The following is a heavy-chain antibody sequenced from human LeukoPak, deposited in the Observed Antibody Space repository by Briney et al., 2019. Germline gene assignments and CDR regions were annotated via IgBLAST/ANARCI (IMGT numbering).Heavy chain of an antibody. CDR3: ARTCGSGSYYETGNLPTFDY. D-gene: IGHD3-10*01. J-gene: IGHJ4*02. CDR1: GYTFTSYA. CDR2: INAGNGNT. Sequence: ASVKVSCKASGYTFTSYAMHWVRQAPGQRLEWMGWINAGNGNTKYSQKFQSRVTITRDTSASTAYMELSSLRSEDTAVYYCARTCGSGSYYETGNLPTFDYWGQGTLVTVSS. V-gene: IGHV1-3*01.